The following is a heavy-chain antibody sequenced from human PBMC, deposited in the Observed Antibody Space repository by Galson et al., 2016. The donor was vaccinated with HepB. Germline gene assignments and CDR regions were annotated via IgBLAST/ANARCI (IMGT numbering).Heavy chain of an antibody. CDR2: ISNSGSTI. Sequence: SLRLSCAASGFTFSYYEMNWVRQAPGKGLEWISYISNSGSTIYYADSVKGRFTISRDIAKNSLYLQMDSLRAEDTAVYYCARAMIRGVIKSSLNDAFDIWGQGTLVTVSS. CDR3: ARAMIRGVIKSSLNDAFDI. CDR1: GFTFSYYE. J-gene: IGHJ3*02. D-gene: IGHD3-10*01. V-gene: IGHV3-48*03.